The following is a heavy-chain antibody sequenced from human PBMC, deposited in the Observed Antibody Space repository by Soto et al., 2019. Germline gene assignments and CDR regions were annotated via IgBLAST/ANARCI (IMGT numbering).Heavy chain of an antibody. J-gene: IGHJ5*02. CDR2: IYYSGST. D-gene: IGHD3-10*01. Sequence: SETLSLTCTVSGGSISSYYWSWIRQPPGKGLEWIGYIYYSGSTNYNPSLKSRVTISVDTSKNQFSLKLSSVTAADTAVYYCARLLWFGELTTTNWFDPWGQGTLVTVSS. V-gene: IGHV4-59*08. CDR3: ARLLWFGELTTTNWFDP. CDR1: GGSISSYY.